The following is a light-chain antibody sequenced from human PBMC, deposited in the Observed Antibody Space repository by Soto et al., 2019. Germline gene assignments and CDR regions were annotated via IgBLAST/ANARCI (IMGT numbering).Light chain of an antibody. Sequence: DMQISQSPSSLSASVGDRVSITCLASQSISSYLSWYQQKPGKVPKLLIYAASTLQSGVPSRFSGSGSGTEFTLTISSLQSEDFAVYYCQQYNNWPPLTFGGGTKVDIK. CDR3: QQYNNWPPLT. CDR1: QSISSY. CDR2: AAS. V-gene: IGKV1-27*01. J-gene: IGKJ4*01.